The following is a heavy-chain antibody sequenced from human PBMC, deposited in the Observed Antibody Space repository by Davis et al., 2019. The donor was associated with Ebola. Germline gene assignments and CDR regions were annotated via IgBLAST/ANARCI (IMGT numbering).Heavy chain of an antibody. V-gene: IGHV4-61*01. CDR3: ARRGRDYYDPRNWFDP. Sequence: PSETLSLTCTVSGGSVSSGSYYWSWIRQPPGKGLEWIGYIYYSGSTNYNPSLKSRVTISVDTSKNQFSLKLSSVTAADTAVYYCARRGRDYYDPRNWFDPWGQGTLVTVSS. CDR2: IYYSGST. J-gene: IGHJ5*02. CDR1: GGSVSSGSYY. D-gene: IGHD3-22*01.